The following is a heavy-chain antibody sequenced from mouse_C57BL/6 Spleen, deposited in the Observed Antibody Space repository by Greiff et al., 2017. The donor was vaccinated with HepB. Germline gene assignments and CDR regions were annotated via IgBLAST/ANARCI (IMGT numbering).Heavy chain of an antibody. Sequence: EVQLQQSGAELVRPGASVKLSCTASGFNIKDDYMHWVKQRPEQGLEWIGWIDPENGDTEYASKFQGKATITADTSSNTAYLQLSSLTSEDTAVYYCTTCSGYYQNFDYWGQGTTLTVSS. J-gene: IGHJ2*01. CDR3: TTCSGYYQNFDY. D-gene: IGHD2-3*01. CDR2: IDPENGDT. CDR1: GFNIKDDY. V-gene: IGHV14-4*01.